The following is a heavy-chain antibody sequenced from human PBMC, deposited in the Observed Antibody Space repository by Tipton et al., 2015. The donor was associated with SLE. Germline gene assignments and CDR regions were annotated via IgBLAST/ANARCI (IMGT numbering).Heavy chain of an antibody. D-gene: IGHD2-15*01. Sequence: QSGAEVKKPGESLKISCQGSGDSFTSYWIGWVRQMPGKGLEWMGIIYPGDSDTRYSRSFQGPVPIPADNSTSTAYLQWSSLKASDSALYYCTILKSGINVWGKGTAVTVSS. J-gene: IGHJ6*04. CDR2: IYPGDSDT. V-gene: IGHV5-51*03. CDR1: GDSFTSYW. CDR3: TILKSGINV.